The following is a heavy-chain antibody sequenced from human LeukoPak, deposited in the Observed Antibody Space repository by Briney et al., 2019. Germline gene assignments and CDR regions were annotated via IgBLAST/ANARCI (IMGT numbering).Heavy chain of an antibody. CDR1: GGSISSYY. Sequence: SETLSLTCTVSGGSISSYYWSWIRQHPGKGLEWIGYIYYSGSTYYNPSLKSRVTISVDTSKNQFSLKLSSVTAADTAVYYCARVGGYGDYYDYWGQGTLVTVSS. V-gene: IGHV4-59*06. CDR3: ARVGGYGDYYDY. D-gene: IGHD4-17*01. CDR2: IYYSGST. J-gene: IGHJ4*02.